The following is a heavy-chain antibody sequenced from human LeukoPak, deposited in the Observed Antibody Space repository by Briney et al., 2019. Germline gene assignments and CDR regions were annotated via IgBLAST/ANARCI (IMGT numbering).Heavy chain of an antibody. V-gene: IGHV3-23*01. J-gene: IGHJ6*02. Sequence: GGSLRLSCAASGFTFSSYAMAWVRQAPGKGLEWVSSISSSGGSAYYADSVKGRFTISRDNAKNTLYLQMNSLRVEDTAVYYCARDYGRSRDYGMDVWGPGTTVTVSS. CDR2: ISSSGGSA. D-gene: IGHD3-10*01. CDR1: GFTFSSYA. CDR3: ARDYGRSRDYGMDV.